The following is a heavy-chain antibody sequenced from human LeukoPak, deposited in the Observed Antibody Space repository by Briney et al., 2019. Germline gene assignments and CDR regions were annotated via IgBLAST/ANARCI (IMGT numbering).Heavy chain of an antibody. J-gene: IGHJ5*02. CDR3: ARVRSQLANWFDP. Sequence: SETLSLTCAVYGGSFSGYYWSWIRQPPGKGLEWIGEINHSGSTNYNPSLKSRVTISVDTSKNQFSLKLSSVTAADTAVYYCARVRSQLANWFDPWGQGTLVTVSS. CDR1: GGSFSGYY. CDR2: INHSGST. D-gene: IGHD6-6*01. V-gene: IGHV4-34*01.